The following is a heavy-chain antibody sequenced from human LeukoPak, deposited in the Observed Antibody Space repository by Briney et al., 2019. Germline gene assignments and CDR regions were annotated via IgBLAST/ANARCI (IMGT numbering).Heavy chain of an antibody. V-gene: IGHV4-59*08. D-gene: IGHD5/OR15-5a*01. CDR1: GGSISPYY. CDR2: IFYSGSA. Sequence: PSETLSLTCTVSGGSISPYYWSWIQQPPGKELEWIAFIFYSGSAHYNPSLTSRVTISVDTSKNQFSLRLTSVTAADTAVYYCARHSVGSPHYFDYWGQGTPVTVSS. J-gene: IGHJ4*02. CDR3: ARHSVGSPHYFDY.